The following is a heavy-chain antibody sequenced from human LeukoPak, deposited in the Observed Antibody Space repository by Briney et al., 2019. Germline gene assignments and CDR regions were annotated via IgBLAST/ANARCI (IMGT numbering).Heavy chain of an antibody. J-gene: IGHJ4*02. D-gene: IGHD5-18*01. V-gene: IGHV4-34*01. CDR1: GGSFSGYY. CDR3: ARHGRYSHGYLVYGY. CDR2: INHSGST. Sequence: PSETLSLTCAVYGGSFSGYYWSWIRQPPGKGLEWIGEINHSGSTNYNPSLKSRVTISVDTSKNQFSLKLSSVTAADTAVYYCARHGRYSHGYLVYGYWGQGTLVTVSS.